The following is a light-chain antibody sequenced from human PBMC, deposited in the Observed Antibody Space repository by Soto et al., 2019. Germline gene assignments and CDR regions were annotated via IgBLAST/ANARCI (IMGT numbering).Light chain of an antibody. CDR3: GSYFSSNTLV. CDR2: DVT. J-gene: IGLJ2*01. CDR1: SSDVGGHDY. V-gene: IGLV2-14*03. Sequence: QSALTQPASVSGSPGQSIAISCTGTSSDVGGHDYVSWYQHHPGKAPELMIYDVTYRLSGVSNRVSGSKSDNTASLTISGLQAEDEADYYSGSYFSSNTLVFGGGTELTV.